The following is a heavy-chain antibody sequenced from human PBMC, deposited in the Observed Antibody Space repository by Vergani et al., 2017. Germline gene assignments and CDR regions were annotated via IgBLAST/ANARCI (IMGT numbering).Heavy chain of an antibody. J-gene: IGHJ4*02. V-gene: IGHV1-46*01. D-gene: IGHD6-13*01. CDR3: AKTTRYGIRYSSSWYPTLFDY. CDR2: INPSGGST. Sequence: QVQLVQSGAEVKKPGASVKVSCKASGYTFTSYYMHWVRQAPGQGLEWMGIINPSGGSTSYAQKFQGRVTMTRDMSTSTVYMELSSLRSEDTAVYYCAKTTRYGIRYSSSWYPTLFDYWGQGTLVTVSS. CDR1: GYTFTSYY.